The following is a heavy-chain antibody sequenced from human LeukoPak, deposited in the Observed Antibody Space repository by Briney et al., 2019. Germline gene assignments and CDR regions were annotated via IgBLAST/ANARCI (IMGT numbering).Heavy chain of an antibody. CDR2: VTSSGGTT. CDR3: AKGYGSGWYEPIDY. CDR1: GFTFSRYE. Sequence: GGSLRLSCAASGFTFSRYEMNWVRQAPGKGLEWISYVTSSGGTTYYADSVEGRFTISRDNSKNTLYLQMNSLRAEDTAVYYCAKGYGSGWYEPIDYWGQGTLVTVSS. J-gene: IGHJ4*02. D-gene: IGHD6-19*01. V-gene: IGHV3-23*01.